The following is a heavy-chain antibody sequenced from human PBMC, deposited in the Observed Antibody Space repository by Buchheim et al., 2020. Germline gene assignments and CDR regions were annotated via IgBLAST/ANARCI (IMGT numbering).Heavy chain of an antibody. V-gene: IGHV3-7*01. J-gene: IGHJ6*01. CDR2: IKQDGSEK. Sequence: EVQLVESGGGLVQPGGSLRLSCAASGFTFSSYWMSWVRQAPGKGLEWVANIKQDGSEKYYVDSVKGRFTISRDNAKNSLYLKMNSMRAEDTAVYYCAIDVLRYFAWLGGQGCMDVWGQGTT. D-gene: IGHD3-9*01. CDR1: GFTFSSYW. CDR3: AIDVLRYFAWLGGQGCMDV.